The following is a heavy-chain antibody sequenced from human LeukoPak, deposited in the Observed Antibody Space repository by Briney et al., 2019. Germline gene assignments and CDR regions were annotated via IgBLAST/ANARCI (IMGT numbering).Heavy chain of an antibody. J-gene: IGHJ4*02. Sequence: GGSLRLSCAASGFTFSSYAMHWVRQAPGKGLEYVSAISSNGGSTYYANSVKGRFTISRDNSKNTLYLQMGSLRAEDMAVYYCARGIVGATSRVAFGYWGQGTLVTVSS. CDR2: ISSNGGST. CDR3: ARGIVGATSRVAFGY. D-gene: IGHD1-26*01. V-gene: IGHV3-64*01. CDR1: GFTFSSYA.